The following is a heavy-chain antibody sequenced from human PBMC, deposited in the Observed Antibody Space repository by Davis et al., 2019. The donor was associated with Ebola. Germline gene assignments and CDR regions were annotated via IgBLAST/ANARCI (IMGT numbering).Heavy chain of an antibody. Sequence: AASVKVSCKASGYTFTSYGISWVRQAPGQGLEWMGWISAYNGNTNHAQKLQGRVTMTRDTSISTAYMELSRLRSDDTAVYYCARGPPIGLYGMDVWGQGTTVTVSS. CDR2: ISAYNGNT. D-gene: IGHD3-16*02. J-gene: IGHJ6*02. V-gene: IGHV1-18*01. CDR1: GYTFTSYG. CDR3: ARGPPIGLYGMDV.